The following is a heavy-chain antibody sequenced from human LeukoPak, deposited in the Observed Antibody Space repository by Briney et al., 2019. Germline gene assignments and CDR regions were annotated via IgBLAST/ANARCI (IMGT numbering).Heavy chain of an antibody. CDR1: GFTFSNAW. Sequence: GGSLRLSCAASGFTFSNAWMSWVRQAPGKGLEWVSYISSSSSTIYYADSVKGRFTISRDNAKNSLYLQMNSLRAEDTAVYYCARWSCSSTSCYRYFDYWGQGTLVTVSS. CDR3: ARWSCSSTSCYRYFDY. V-gene: IGHV3-48*04. D-gene: IGHD2-2*01. J-gene: IGHJ4*02. CDR2: ISSSSSTI.